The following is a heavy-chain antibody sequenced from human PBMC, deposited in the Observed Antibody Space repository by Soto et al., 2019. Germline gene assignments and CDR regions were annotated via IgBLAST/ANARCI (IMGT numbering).Heavy chain of an antibody. V-gene: IGHV3-21*02. CDR2: IGSSSTYI. J-gene: IGHJ6*02. Sequence: EVQLVESGGGLVKPGGSLRLSCAASGFTFSRYSINWVRQAPGKGLEWVSSIGSSSTYIYYADSVKGRFTISRDNAKNSLYLQMNSLRAEDTAVYYCARVQADYKAYYFYYYVMDVWGQGTTVTVSS. CDR1: GFTFSRYS. CDR3: ARVQADYKAYYFYYYVMDV. D-gene: IGHD4-4*01.